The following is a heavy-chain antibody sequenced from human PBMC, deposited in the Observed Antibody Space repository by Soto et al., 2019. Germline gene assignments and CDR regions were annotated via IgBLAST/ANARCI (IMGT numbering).Heavy chain of an antibody. CDR1: GYSFTSYW. J-gene: IGHJ5*02. CDR3: ARSSWYYDSSGQGGNWFDP. Sequence: HGESLKISCKGSGYSFTSYWIGWVRQMPGKGLEWMGIIYPGDSDTRYSPSFQGQVTISADKSISTAYLQWSSLKASDTAMYYCARSSWYYDSSGQGGNWFDPWGQGTLVTVSS. CDR2: IYPGDSDT. V-gene: IGHV5-51*01. D-gene: IGHD3-22*01.